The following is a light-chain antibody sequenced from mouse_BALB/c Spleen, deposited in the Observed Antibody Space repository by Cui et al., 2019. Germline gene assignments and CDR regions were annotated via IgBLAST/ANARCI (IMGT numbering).Light chain of an antibody. J-gene: IGKJ4*01. CDR1: QGIRGY. Sequence: DIQMIQSPSSMFASLGDRVSLSCRASQGIRGYLDWYQQKPGRTIKLLIYSTSNLASGVPSRFSGSGSGSDYSLTISSLESEDFADYYCLHRNAYPFTFGSGTKLEIK. CDR3: LHRNAYPFT. CDR2: STS. V-gene: IGKV9-123*01.